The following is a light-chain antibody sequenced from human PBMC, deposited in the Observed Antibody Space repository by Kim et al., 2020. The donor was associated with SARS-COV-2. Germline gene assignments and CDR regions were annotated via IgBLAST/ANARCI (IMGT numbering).Light chain of an antibody. CDR3: QSYDSSLSGWV. CDR1: SSNIGAGYD. Sequence: QRVTISCTGSSSNIGAGYDVHWYQQLPGTAPKLLIYGNSNRPSGVPDRFSGSKSGTSASLAITGLQAEDGVDYYCQSYDSSLSGWVFGGGTQLTVL. CDR2: GNS. J-gene: IGLJ3*02. V-gene: IGLV1-40*01.